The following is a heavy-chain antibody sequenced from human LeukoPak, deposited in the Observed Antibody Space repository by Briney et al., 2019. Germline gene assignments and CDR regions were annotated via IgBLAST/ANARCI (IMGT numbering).Heavy chain of an antibody. CDR1: GGTFSSYA. D-gene: IGHD3-10*01. V-gene: IGHV1-69*13. J-gene: IGHJ4*02. CDR3: ARNYYGSGANPIDYFDY. Sequence: SGKVSCKASGGTFSSYAISWVRLAPGQGLEWVGGIIPIFGTANYAQKFQGRVTITANESTSTAYIELSSLRSEDTAVYYCARNYYGSGANPIDYFDYWGQGTLVTVSS. CDR2: IIPIFGTA.